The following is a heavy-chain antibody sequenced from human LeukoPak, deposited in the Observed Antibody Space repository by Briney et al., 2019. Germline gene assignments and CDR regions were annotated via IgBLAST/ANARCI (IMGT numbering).Heavy chain of an antibody. CDR3: ARHRNTEGYSYYMDV. V-gene: IGHV5-51*01. Sequence: GESLKISCQGSGFSFATYWIGWVRQMPGKGLEWMGIIYPGDSDTRYSPSFEGQVTISADKSSSVVYLQWSSLKASDTAIYYCARHRNTEGYSYYMDVWGKGTTVTVFS. D-gene: IGHD1-14*01. CDR1: GFSFATYW. CDR2: IYPGDSDT. J-gene: IGHJ6*03.